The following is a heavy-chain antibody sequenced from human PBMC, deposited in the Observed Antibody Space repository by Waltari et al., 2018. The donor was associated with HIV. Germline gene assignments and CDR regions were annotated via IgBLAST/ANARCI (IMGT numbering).Heavy chain of an antibody. D-gene: IGHD7-27*01. Sequence: QMQLQESGPGLVKPSETLPLTCSVSGGSISTSNYYWEWIRQPPGKGLEWIGSIYYSGTTYHNPSLKSRLTMSVDTSKNQFSLKLNSVTAADTAIYYCARGSNWGWGVHQKTYGMDVWGQGTTVTVSS. CDR3: ARGSNWGWGVHQKTYGMDV. CDR2: IYYSGTT. V-gene: IGHV4-39*01. J-gene: IGHJ6*02. CDR1: GGSISTSNYY.